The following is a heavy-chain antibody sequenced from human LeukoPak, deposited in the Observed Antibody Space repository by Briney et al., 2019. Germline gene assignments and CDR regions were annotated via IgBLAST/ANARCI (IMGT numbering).Heavy chain of an antibody. D-gene: IGHD6-6*01. CDR3: ARVRPHPIIDV. CDR2: IYTGVST. CDR1: GFTVSSDY. V-gene: IGHV3-53*01. J-gene: IGHJ6*03. Sequence: GGSLRLSCAASGFTVSSDYMSWVRQAPGKGLEWVSVIYTGVSTYYADSVKGRFAISRDNSKNTLYLQMNSLRAEDTAVYYCARVRPHPIIDVWGKGTTVTVSS.